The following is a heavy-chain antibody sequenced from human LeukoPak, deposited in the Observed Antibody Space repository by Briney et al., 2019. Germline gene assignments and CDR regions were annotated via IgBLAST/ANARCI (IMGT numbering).Heavy chain of an antibody. CDR3: ASGSYFDY. Sequence: GGSLRLSCAASGFTFSSSWTSWARQAPGKGLEWVATIKQDGSEKYYVDSVKGRFTISRDNAKNSLYLQMNSLRAEDTAVYYCASGSYFDYWGQGTLVTVSS. D-gene: IGHD1-26*01. V-gene: IGHV3-7*01. CDR1: GFTFSSSW. J-gene: IGHJ4*02. CDR2: IKQDGSEK.